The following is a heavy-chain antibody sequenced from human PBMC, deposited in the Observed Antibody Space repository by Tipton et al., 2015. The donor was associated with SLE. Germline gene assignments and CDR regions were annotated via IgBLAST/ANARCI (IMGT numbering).Heavy chain of an antibody. CDR3: AKDMYPGGADV. V-gene: IGHV3-21*04. Sequence: SLRLSCAASGFTFSSYSMNWVRQAPVKGLEWVASISSSSSYIYYADSVKGRFTISRDNAKNSLYLQMNSLRADDTALYYCAKDMYPGGADVWGQGTTVTVSS. CDR2: ISSSSSYI. D-gene: IGHD2-2*01. CDR1: GFTFSSYS. J-gene: IGHJ6*02.